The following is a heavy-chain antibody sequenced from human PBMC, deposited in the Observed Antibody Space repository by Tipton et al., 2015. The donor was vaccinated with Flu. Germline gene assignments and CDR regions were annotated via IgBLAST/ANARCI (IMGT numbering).Heavy chain of an antibody. V-gene: IGHV4-38-2*01. CDR1: GYFISDGYY. CDR3: ARLGYCSGGFCSSIDY. CDR2: IYHSGTT. J-gene: IGHJ4*02. Sequence: PGLVKPSETLSLTCGVSGYFISDGYYWGWIRQPPGKGLEWIGSIYHSGTTYYIPSLKSRTTISVDTSKNQFSLRLSSVTAADTAIYYCARLGYCSGGFCSSIDYWGQGALVTVSS. D-gene: IGHD2-15*01.